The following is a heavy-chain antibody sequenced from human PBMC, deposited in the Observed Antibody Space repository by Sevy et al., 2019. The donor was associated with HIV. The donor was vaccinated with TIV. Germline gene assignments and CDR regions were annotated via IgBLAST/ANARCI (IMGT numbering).Heavy chain of an antibody. D-gene: IGHD3-16*02. CDR3: ARHYRIHYYFDY. Sequence: SDTLSLTCTVSGGSISSSSYYWGWIRQPPGKGLEWIGSIYYSGSTYYNPSLKSRVTISVDTSKNQFSLKLSSVTAADTAVYYCARHYRIHYYFDYWGQGTLVTVSS. J-gene: IGHJ4*02. CDR1: GGSISSSSYY. CDR2: IYYSGST. V-gene: IGHV4-39*01.